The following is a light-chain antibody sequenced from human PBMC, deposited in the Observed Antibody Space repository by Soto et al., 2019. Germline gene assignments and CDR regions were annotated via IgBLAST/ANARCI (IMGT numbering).Light chain of an antibody. CDR1: QSISSW. V-gene: IGKV1-5*01. Sequence: DIQRTQSPSTLSASVGDRVTITCRASQSISSWLAWYQQKPGKAPKLLIYDASSLESGVPSRFSGSGSGTEFTLTISSLQPDDFATYYCQQWTFGQGTKVDIK. J-gene: IGKJ1*01. CDR2: DAS. CDR3: QQWT.